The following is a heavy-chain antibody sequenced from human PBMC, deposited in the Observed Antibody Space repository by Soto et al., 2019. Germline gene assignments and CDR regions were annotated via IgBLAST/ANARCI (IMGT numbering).Heavy chain of an antibody. CDR1: GFTFSSYA. CDR2: ISGSGGST. D-gene: IGHD3-10*01. Sequence: PGESLKISCAASGFTFSSYAMSWVRQAPGKGLEWVSAISGSGGSTYYADSVKGRFTISRDNSKNTLYLQMNSLRAEDTAVYYCAKLETPFGDYYYGMDVWGQGTTVTVSS. CDR3: AKLETPFGDYYYGMDV. V-gene: IGHV3-23*01. J-gene: IGHJ6*02.